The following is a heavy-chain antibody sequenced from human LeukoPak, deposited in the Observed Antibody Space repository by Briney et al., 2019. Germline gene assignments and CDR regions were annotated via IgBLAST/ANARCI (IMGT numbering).Heavy chain of an antibody. V-gene: IGHV4-34*01. J-gene: IGHJ4*02. CDR1: GGSFSGYY. CDR3: ARVGVRGVAD. Sequence: SETLSLTCAVYGGSFSGYYWSWIRHPPGKGREWIGEINHSGSTNYNPSPKSRVTISVDTSKNQFSLKLSSVTAADTAVYYCARVGVRGVADWGQRTLVTVSS. CDR2: INHSGST. D-gene: IGHD3-10*02.